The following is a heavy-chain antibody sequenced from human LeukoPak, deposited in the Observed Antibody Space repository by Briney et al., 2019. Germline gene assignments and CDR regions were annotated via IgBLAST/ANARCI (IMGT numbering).Heavy chain of an antibody. D-gene: IGHD3-3*02. CDR3: AKADAFPSNTYFQS. CDR1: GFTFSSFG. CDR2: LRFDSTSN. V-gene: IGHV3-30*02. J-gene: IGHJ1*01. Sequence: PGGSLRLSCAASGFTFSSFGMHWVRQAPGKGLEWVSFLRFDSTSNYYAESVRGRFTISRDNSKNILYLQMNSLRAEDTAVYFCAKADAFPSNTYFQSWGQGTLVIVSS.